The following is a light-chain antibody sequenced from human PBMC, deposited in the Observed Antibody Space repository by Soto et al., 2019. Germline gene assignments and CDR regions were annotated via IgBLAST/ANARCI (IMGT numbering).Light chain of an antibody. CDR2: GAS. CDR1: QSVSSSN. CDR3: QQYGSSPRT. V-gene: IGKV3-20*01. Sequence: EFVFTQSPGTLSLSPWDRATLYCRASQSVSSSNLAWYEQKRGQSPRLLIYGASSRATGIPERFSGSGSGPDFTLTISRLEPEDFAVFYCQQYGSSPRTFGQGTKVDIK. J-gene: IGKJ1*01.